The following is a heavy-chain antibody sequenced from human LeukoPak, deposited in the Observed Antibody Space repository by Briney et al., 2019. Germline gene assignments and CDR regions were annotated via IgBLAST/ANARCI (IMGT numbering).Heavy chain of an antibody. Sequence: SGTLSLTCTVSGGSISSGGYYWSWIRQHPGKGLEWIGYIYYSGTTYYNPSLKSRVTISVDTSKNQFSLKLSSVTAADTAVYYCARVAYGGNSADYWGQGTLVTVSS. CDR1: GGSISSGGYY. D-gene: IGHD4-23*01. CDR2: IYYSGTT. V-gene: IGHV4-31*03. J-gene: IGHJ4*02. CDR3: ARVAYGGNSADY.